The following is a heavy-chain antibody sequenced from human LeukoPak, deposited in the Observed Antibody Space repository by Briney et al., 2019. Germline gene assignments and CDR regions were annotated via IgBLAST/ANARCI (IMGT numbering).Heavy chain of an antibody. D-gene: IGHD6-19*01. Sequence: GGSLRLSCTASEPTFSDYAMQWVRQAPGKGLEWVAVIWHDEDKGFYADSVKGRFTISRDNSQNILYLQMNSLRAEDSAVYYCASVAGTNHYYHMDVWGTGTTVIVSS. J-gene: IGHJ6*03. CDR3: ASVAGTNHYYHMDV. CDR1: EPTFSDYA. V-gene: IGHV3-33*01. CDR2: IWHDEDKG.